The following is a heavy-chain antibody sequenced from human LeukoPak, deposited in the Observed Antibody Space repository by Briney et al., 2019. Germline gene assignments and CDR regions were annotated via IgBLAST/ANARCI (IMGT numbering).Heavy chain of an antibody. CDR2: IYSGGST. V-gene: IGHV3-53*01. Sequence: GGSLRLSCAASGFTVSSNYMSWVRQAPGKGLEWVSVIYSGGSTYYADSVKGRFTISRDNSKNTLYLQMNSLRAEDTAVYYCASGYDILTGLNYWGQGTLVTVSS. CDR3: ASGYDILTGLNY. J-gene: IGHJ4*02. CDR1: GFTVSSNY. D-gene: IGHD3-9*01.